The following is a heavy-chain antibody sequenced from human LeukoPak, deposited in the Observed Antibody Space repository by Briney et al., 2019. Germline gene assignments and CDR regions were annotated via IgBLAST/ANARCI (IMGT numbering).Heavy chain of an antibody. Sequence: SQTLSLTCTVSGGSISSGGYYWSWIRQHPGKGLEWIGYIYYSGSTYYNPSLKSRVTISVDTSKNQFSLKLSSATAADTAVYYCARVSGYYYGSGSAELDYWGQGTLVTVSS. CDR2: IYYSGST. D-gene: IGHD3-10*01. CDR3: ARVSGYYYGSGSAELDY. V-gene: IGHV4-31*03. CDR1: GGSISSGGYY. J-gene: IGHJ4*02.